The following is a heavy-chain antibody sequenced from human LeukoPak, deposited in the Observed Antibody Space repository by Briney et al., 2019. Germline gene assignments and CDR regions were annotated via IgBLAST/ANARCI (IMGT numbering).Heavy chain of an antibody. CDR3: AKTYVDTTFFDS. V-gene: IGHV3-23*01. Sequence: GGSLRLSCAASGFTFSSYAMNWARQAPGKGLEWVSAISGTAGTTFYADSVKGRFTISRDNSKNTLYLQMNSLRAEDTAVYYCAKTYVDTTFFDSWGQGTLVTVSS. D-gene: IGHD5-18*01. CDR1: GFTFSSYA. CDR2: ISGTAGTT. J-gene: IGHJ4*02.